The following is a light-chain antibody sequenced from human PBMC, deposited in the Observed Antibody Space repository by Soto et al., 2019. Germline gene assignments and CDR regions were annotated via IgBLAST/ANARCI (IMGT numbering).Light chain of an antibody. Sequence: EIVLTQSPGTLPLSPGERATLSCRPSQSVSRRYLAWYQQKPGQDTRLLIYGASSRANGIPDRFSGSGSGTDFTLTISRLEAEDFAVYYCQQYGSSPTFGGGTKVDIK. CDR1: QSVSRRY. CDR3: QQYGSSPT. CDR2: GAS. J-gene: IGKJ4*01. V-gene: IGKV3-20*01.